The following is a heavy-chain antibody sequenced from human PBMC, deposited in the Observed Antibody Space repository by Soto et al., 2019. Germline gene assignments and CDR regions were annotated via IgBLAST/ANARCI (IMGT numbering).Heavy chain of an antibody. CDR2: INAGNGNT. CDR3: ARADPMYDSSGYYVY. CDR1: GYTFTSYA. Sequence: ASVKVSCKASGYTFTSYAMHWVRQAPGQRLEWMGWINAGNGNTKYSQKFQGRVTITRDTSASTAYMELSSLRSEDTAVYYCARADPMYDSSGYYVYWGQGTRVTVSS. D-gene: IGHD3-22*01. V-gene: IGHV1-3*01. J-gene: IGHJ4*02.